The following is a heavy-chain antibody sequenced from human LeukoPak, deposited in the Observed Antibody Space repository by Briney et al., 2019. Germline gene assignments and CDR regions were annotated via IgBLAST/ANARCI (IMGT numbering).Heavy chain of an antibody. Sequence: GGSLRLSCAASGFTFSSYAMHWVRQAPGKGLEWVAVMSYDGSNKYYADSVKGRFTISRDNSKNTLYLQMNSLRAEDTAVYYCARGGGYCSSTSCCGWFDPWGQGTLVTVSS. CDR1: GFTFSSYA. D-gene: IGHD2-2*01. V-gene: IGHV3-30-3*01. CDR2: MSYDGSNK. CDR3: ARGGGYCSSTSCCGWFDP. J-gene: IGHJ5*02.